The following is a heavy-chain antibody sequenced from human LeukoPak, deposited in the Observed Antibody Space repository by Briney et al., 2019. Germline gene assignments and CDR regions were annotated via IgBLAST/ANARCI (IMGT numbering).Heavy chain of an antibody. Sequence: ASVKVSCKASGYTFTNYDINWVRQATGQGLEWMGWMNPNSGGTNYAQKFQGRVTMTRDTSISTAYMELSGLRSDDTAVYYCARAEDIVVVPAAILYYYYMDVWGKGTTVTVSS. D-gene: IGHD2-2*02. CDR2: MNPNSGGT. CDR3: ARAEDIVVVPAAILYYYYMDV. CDR1: GYTFTNYD. J-gene: IGHJ6*03. V-gene: IGHV1-2*02.